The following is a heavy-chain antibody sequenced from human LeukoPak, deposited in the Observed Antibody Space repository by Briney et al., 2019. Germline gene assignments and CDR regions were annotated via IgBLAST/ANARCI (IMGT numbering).Heavy chain of an antibody. D-gene: IGHD5-24*01. J-gene: IGHJ4*02. V-gene: IGHV3-9*01. CDR3: AKGPNMASADY. Sequence: SGGSLRLSCAASGFTFYDYAMHWVRQAPGKGLEWVSGISWNSGSIGYADSVKGRFTISRDNAKNSLYLQMNSLRAEDTALYYCAKGPNMASADYWGQGTLVTVSS. CDR1: GFTFYDYA. CDR2: ISWNSGSI.